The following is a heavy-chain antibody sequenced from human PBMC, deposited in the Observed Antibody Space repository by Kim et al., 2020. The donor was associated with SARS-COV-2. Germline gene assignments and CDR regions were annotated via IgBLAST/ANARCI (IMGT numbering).Heavy chain of an antibody. Sequence: DFAGSVKSRITINADTSKNQFSLQLNSVSPEDTAVYYCARDTPGQKAYDIWGQGTMVTVSS. J-gene: IGHJ3*02. V-gene: IGHV6-1*01. CDR3: ARDTPGQKAYDI.